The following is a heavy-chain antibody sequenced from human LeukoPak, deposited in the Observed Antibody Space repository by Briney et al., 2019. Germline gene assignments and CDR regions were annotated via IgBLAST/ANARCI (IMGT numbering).Heavy chain of an antibody. CDR2: INPNSGGT. CDR1: GYTFTGYY. D-gene: IGHD3-9*01. V-gene: IGHV1-2*02. Sequence: ASVKVSCKASGYTFTGYYMHWVRQAPGQGLEWMGWINPNSGGTNYAQKFQGRVTMTRDTSISTAYMELSRLRSDDTAVYYCARDPALTYYAILTGYPPTYYFDYWGQGTLVSVSS. CDR3: ARDPALTYYAILTGYPPTYYFDY. J-gene: IGHJ4*02.